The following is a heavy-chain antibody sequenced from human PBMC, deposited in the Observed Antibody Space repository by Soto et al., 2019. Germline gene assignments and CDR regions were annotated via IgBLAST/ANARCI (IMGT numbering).Heavy chain of an antibody. D-gene: IGHD3-3*01. CDR3: AKDQDDFWSGYYPGDYYYYGMDV. V-gene: IGHV3-30*18. CDR1: GFTFSGYG. CDR2: ISYDGSNK. J-gene: IGHJ6*02. Sequence: GGSLRLSCAASGFTFSGYGRHWVRQAPGKGLEWVAVISYDGSNKYYADSVKGRFTISRDNSKNTLYLQMNSLRAEDTAVYYCAKDQDDFWSGYYPGDYYYYGMDVWGQGTTVTVSS.